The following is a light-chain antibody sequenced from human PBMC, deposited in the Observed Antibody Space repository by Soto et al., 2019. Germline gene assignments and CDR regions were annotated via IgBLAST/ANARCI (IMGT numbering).Light chain of an antibody. CDR3: TAWDGSLSVWV. V-gene: IGLV1-47*01. CDR1: SSNIGRNY. Sequence: QSVLTQPPSASGTPGQRVTISCSGSSSNIGRNYEYWYQQLPGTAPKLLIYRNNQRPSGVPDRFSGSKSGTSASLAISGLRSEDEADYYCTAWDGSLSVWVFGGGTKLTVL. J-gene: IGLJ3*02. CDR2: RNN.